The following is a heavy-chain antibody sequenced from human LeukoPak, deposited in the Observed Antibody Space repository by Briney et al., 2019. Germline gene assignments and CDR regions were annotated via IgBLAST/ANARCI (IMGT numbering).Heavy chain of an antibody. J-gene: IGHJ4*02. CDR2: ISSSGGTT. CDR1: GFTFSSYA. D-gene: IGHD3-22*01. V-gene: IGHV3-23*01. Sequence: GGSLRLSCAASGFTFSSYAMNWVRQAPGKGLEWVSVISSSGGTTYYSDSVKGRFIISRDNSKNTLYLQMNSLRAEDTAVYYCAKPYYYDSSGYSHFDYWGQGTLVTVSS. CDR3: AKPYYYDSSGYSHFDY.